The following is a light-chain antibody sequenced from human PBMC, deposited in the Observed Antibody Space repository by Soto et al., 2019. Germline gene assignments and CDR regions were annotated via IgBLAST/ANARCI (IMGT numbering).Light chain of an antibody. Sequence: DIQLTQSPSSVSASVGDRVTITCRASQGISSWLAWYQYKPGKAPNLLIFAASSLQTGVPSRFSGSGSGADFTLTISILQDEDVATYYCQQGKSFPFTFGGGTKVDFK. J-gene: IGKJ4*01. V-gene: IGKV1-12*01. CDR3: QQGKSFPFT. CDR2: AAS. CDR1: QGISSW.